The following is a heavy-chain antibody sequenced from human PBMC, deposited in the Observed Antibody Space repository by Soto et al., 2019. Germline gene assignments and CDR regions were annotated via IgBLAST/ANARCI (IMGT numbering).Heavy chain of an antibody. D-gene: IGHD3-3*01. J-gene: IGHJ4*02. CDR3: AKALNDVFGVVNPDY. CDR2: ISYDGSNK. Sequence: PGGSLRLSCAASGFTFSSYGMHWVRQAPGKGLEWVAVISYDGSNKYYADSVKGRFTISRDNSKNTLYLQMNSLRAEDTAVYYCAKALNDVFGVVNPDYWGQGTLVTVSS. V-gene: IGHV3-30*18. CDR1: GFTFSSYG.